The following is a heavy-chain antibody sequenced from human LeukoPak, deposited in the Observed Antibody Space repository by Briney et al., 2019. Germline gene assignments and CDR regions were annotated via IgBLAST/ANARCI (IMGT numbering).Heavy chain of an antibody. CDR2: INPNSGGT. J-gene: IGHJ4*02. V-gene: IGHV1-2*02. CDR3: ARVESGYDAKSFDY. Sequence: GASVKVSCKASGYTFTGYYMHWVRQAPGQGLEWMGWINPNSGGTNYAQKFQGRVTMTRDTSISTAYMELSRLRSDDTAVYYCARVESGYDAKSFDYWGRGTLVTVSS. CDR1: GYTFTGYY. D-gene: IGHD5-12*01.